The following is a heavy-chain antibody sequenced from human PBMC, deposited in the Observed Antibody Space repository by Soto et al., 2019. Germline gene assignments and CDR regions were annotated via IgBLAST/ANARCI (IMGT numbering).Heavy chain of an antibody. D-gene: IGHD2-2*01. CDR1: GGSIGSYY. CDR2: IYYSGST. CDR3: ARDRGYCSSTSCLAFDP. Sequence: SETLSLTCTVSGGSIGSYYWSWIRQPPGKGLEWIGYIYYSGSTNYNPSLKSRVTISVDTSKNQFSLKLSSVTAADTAVYYCARDRGYCSSTSCLAFDPWGQGTLVTVSS. J-gene: IGHJ5*02. V-gene: IGHV4-59*01.